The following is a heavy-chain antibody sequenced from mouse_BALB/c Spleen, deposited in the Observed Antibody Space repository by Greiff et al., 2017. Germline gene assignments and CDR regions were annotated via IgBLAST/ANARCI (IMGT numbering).Heavy chain of an antibody. V-gene: IGHV3-2*02. CDR2: ISYSGST. D-gene: IGHD1-1*01. CDR1: GYSITSDYA. J-gene: IGHJ1*01. CDR3: AREGLLRSHWYFDV. Sequence: EVKVEESGPGLVKPSQSLSLTCTVTGYSITSDYAWNWIRQFPGNKLEWMGYISYSGSTSYNPSLKSRISITRDTSKNQFFLQLNSVTTEDTATYYCAREGLLRSHWYFDVWGAGTTVTVSS.